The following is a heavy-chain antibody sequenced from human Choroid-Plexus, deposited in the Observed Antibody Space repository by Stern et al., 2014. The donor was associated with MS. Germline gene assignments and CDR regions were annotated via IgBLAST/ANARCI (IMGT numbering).Heavy chain of an antibody. CDR3: ARDQRGITIFGVVTDYYYLGMDV. D-gene: IGHD3-3*01. V-gene: IGHV1-2*02. J-gene: IGHJ6*02. CDR1: GYIFTGYY. CDR2: INPNTGGT. Sequence: QVQLVESGAEVKKPGASGKVSCKTSGYIFTGYYIHWVRQAPGQGLEWMAWINPNTGGTKDAQKFQGRVTMSRDTSISTAYVELSSLTSDGTAVYYCARDQRGITIFGVVTDYYYLGMDVWGQGTTVTVSS.